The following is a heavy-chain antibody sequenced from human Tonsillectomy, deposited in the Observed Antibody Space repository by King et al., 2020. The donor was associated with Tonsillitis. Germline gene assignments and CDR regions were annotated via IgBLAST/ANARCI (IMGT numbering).Heavy chain of an antibody. J-gene: IGHJ4*02. CDR3: ARTHCSGGSCYSSKEDFDY. Sequence: VQPVESGGGLVKPGGSLRLSCAASGFTFSSYSMNWVRQAPGKGLEWVSSISSSSSYIYYADSVKGRFTISRDNAKNSLYLQMNSLRAEDTAVYYCARTHCSGGSCYSSKEDFDYWGQGTLVTVSS. V-gene: IGHV3-21*01. D-gene: IGHD2-15*01. CDR2: ISSSSSYI. CDR1: GFTFSSYS.